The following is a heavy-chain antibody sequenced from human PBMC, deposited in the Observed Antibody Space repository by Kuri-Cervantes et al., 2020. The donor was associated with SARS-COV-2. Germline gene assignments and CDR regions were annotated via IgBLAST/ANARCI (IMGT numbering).Heavy chain of an antibody. D-gene: IGHD2-2*01. V-gene: IGHV4-59*11. CDR2: IYHSGST. J-gene: IGHJ6*03. CDR1: GGSISSHY. CDR3: ARGVYCSSTSCPYYYYYMDV. Sequence: SETLSLTCTVSGGSISSHYWSWIRQPPGKGLEWIGSIYHSGSTNYNPSLKSRVTMSVDTSKNQFSLKLSSVTAADTAVYYCARGVYCSSTSCPYYYYYMDVWGKGTTVTVSS.